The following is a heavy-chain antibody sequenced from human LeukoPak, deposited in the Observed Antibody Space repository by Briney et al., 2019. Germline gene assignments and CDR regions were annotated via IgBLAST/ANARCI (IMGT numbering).Heavy chain of an antibody. D-gene: IGHD1-26*01. V-gene: IGHV3-73*01. J-gene: IGHJ6*02. CDR3: VRGAASGSYYGLGV. CDR1: GFTFSDST. CDR2: IRNKANNYAT. Sequence: GGSLRLSCAASGFTFSDSTMHWVRQASGKGLEWVGRIRNKANNYATAYATSVKGRFTLSRDDSKNTAYLQMNSLKTEDTALYYCVRGAASGSYYGLGVWGQGATVTVSS.